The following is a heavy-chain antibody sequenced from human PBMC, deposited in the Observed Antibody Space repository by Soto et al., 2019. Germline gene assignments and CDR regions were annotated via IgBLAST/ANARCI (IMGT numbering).Heavy chain of an antibody. CDR1: GYTFTSYD. CDR3: ARGGVPAANDYYYYGMDV. Sequence: QVQLMQSGAEVKKPGASVKVSCKASGYTFTSYDINWVRQATGQGLEWMGWMNPNSGNTGYAQKFQGRVTMTRNTSISTAYMELSSLRSEDTAVYYCARGGVPAANDYYYYGMDVWGQGTTVTVSS. D-gene: IGHD2-2*01. J-gene: IGHJ6*02. V-gene: IGHV1-8*01. CDR2: MNPNSGNT.